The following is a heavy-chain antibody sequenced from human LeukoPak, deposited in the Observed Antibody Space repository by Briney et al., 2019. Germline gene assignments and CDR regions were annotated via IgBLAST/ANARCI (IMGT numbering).Heavy chain of an antibody. CDR1: GGSISSYY. V-gene: IGHV4-59*01. CDR3: ARDRDRSGWYYFEY. J-gene: IGHJ4*02. Sequence: SETLSLTCTVSGGSISSYYWSWIRQPPGKGLEWIGYIYYSGTINYNPSLKSRVTISVDTSRNQFSLKVRSVTAADTAVYYCARDRDRSGWYYFEYWGQGTLVTVSS. D-gene: IGHD6-19*01. CDR2: IYYSGTI.